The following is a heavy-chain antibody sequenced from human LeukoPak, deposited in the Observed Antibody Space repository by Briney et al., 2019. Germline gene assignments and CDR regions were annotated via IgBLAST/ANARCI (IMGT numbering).Heavy chain of an antibody. Sequence: ASVKVSCKASGYSFTDYYIHWVRRAPGQGLEWMGWINPNTGGTKYAQNFLGRVTMTRDTSISTSYMELSRLTSDDTAVYYCARGARYSSDYWGQGTLVTVSS. V-gene: IGHV1-2*02. CDR2: INPNTGGT. CDR3: ARGARYSSDY. CDR1: GYSFTDYY. D-gene: IGHD5-18*01. J-gene: IGHJ4*02.